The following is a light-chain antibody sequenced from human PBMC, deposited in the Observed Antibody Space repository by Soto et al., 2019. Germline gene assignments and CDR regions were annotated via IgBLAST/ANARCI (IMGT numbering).Light chain of an antibody. Sequence: QSVLTQPASVSGSPVQSITISCTGTSSDVGGYNYVSWYQQHPGKAPQLMIYDVSNRPSGVSNRFSGSKSGDTASLTIFGLQAEDEADYYCSSYSSISAYVFGIGTKVTVL. CDR2: DVS. V-gene: IGLV2-14*01. CDR3: SSYSSISAYV. J-gene: IGLJ1*01. CDR1: SSDVGGYNY.